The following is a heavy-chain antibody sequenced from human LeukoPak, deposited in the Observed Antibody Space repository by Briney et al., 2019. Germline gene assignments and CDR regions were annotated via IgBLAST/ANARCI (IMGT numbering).Heavy chain of an antibody. CDR1: GGSISSYY. V-gene: IGHV4-4*07. CDR2: IYTSGST. D-gene: IGHD3-10*01. CDR3: ARDLSTGWFDP. J-gene: IGHJ5*02. Sequence: SETLSLTCTVSGGSISSYYWSWIRQPAGKGLEWFGRIYTSGSTNYNLSLKSRVTMSVDTSKNQFSLKLSSVTAADTAVYYCARDLSTGWFDPWGQGTLVTVSS.